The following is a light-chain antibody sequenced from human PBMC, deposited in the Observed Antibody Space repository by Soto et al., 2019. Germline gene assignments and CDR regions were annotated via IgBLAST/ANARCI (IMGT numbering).Light chain of an antibody. CDR1: QSIGTS. Sequence: DIQLTQSPSTLSASVGDRVTITCRASQSIGTSLAWCQQKPGKAPKLLIYDASSLERGVPSRFSGSGSGTGFTLTISSLQPDDVATYYCQQYNRYSATCGQGTKVE. J-gene: IGKJ1*01. CDR3: QQYNRYSAT. V-gene: IGKV1-5*01. CDR2: DAS.